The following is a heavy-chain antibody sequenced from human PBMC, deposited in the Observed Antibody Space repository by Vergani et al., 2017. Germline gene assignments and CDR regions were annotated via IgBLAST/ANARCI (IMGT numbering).Heavy chain of an antibody. CDR3: ARGVGSSWYVIRTVGWFDP. CDR1: GGSISSYY. D-gene: IGHD6-13*01. Sequence: QVQLQESGPGLVKPSETLSLTCTVSGGSISSYYWSWIRQPAGKGLEWIGRIYTSGSTNYNPSLKSRVTMSVDTSKNQFFLKLSSVTAADTAVYYCARGVGSSWYVIRTVGWFDPWGQGTLVTVSS. J-gene: IGHJ5*02. V-gene: IGHV4-4*07. CDR2: IYTSGST.